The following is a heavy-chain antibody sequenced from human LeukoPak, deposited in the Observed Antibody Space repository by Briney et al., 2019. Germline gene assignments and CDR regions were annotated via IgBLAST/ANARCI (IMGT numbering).Heavy chain of an antibody. Sequence: ASVKVSCKASGYTFSTYGITWARQAPGQGLEWMGWISPYNGYTNYAQKLQGRVTMTTDKSTSTAYMELRSLRSDDTAVYYCARGSGYTSGWYFDYWGQGTLVTVSS. CDR1: GYTFSTYG. D-gene: IGHD6-19*01. CDR3: ARGSGYTSGWYFDY. V-gene: IGHV1-18*01. CDR2: ISPYNGYT. J-gene: IGHJ4*02.